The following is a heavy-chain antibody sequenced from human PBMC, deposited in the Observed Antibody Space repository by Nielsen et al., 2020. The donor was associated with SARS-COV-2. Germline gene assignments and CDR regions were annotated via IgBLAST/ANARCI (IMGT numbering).Heavy chain of an antibody. V-gene: IGHV3-7*01. CDR2: IQQDGSEK. CDR3: ARYSGAY. Sequence: GESLKISCAASGFTFSNAWMSWVRQAPGKGLEWLANIQQDGSEKNYVDSVKGRFTISRDNAKNSLYLEMNSLRAEDTAVYYCARYSGAYWGQGTLVTVSS. CDR1: GFTFSNAW. D-gene: IGHD2-21*01. J-gene: IGHJ4*02.